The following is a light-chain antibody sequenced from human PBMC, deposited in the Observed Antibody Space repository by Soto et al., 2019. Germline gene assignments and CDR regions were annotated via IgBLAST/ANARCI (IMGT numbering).Light chain of an antibody. CDR3: QQTNSFPLT. CDR2: VAS. CDR1: QGVSSR. Sequence: DIQMTQSPSSVSASVGDTVAITCRASQGVSSRLAWYQQKPGTAPKVLISVASSLQSGVPSRFSGSGSGTDFTLTISSLQPEDFATYYCQQTNSFPLTFGRGTKVEIK. J-gene: IGKJ4*02. V-gene: IGKV1-12*01.